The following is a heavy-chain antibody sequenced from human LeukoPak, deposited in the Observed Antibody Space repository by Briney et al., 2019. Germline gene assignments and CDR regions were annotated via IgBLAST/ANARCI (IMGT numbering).Heavy chain of an antibody. V-gene: IGHV3-74*01. CDR2: INSDGSST. Sequence: SGGSLRLSCAASGFTFSSYAMSWVRQAPGKGLVWVSRINSDGSSTSYADSVKGRFTISRDNAKNTLYLQMNSLRAEDTAVYYCAKDQSEGYGDYAYYYMDVWGKGTTVTISS. CDR3: AKDQSEGYGDYAYYYMDV. D-gene: IGHD4-17*01. J-gene: IGHJ6*03. CDR1: GFTFSSYA.